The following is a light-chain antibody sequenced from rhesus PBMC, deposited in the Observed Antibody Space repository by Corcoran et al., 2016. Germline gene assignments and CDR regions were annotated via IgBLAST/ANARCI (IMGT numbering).Light chain of an antibody. Sequence: QVILTQSPATLSLSPGERATLSCRASQSVSRYLAWYHQKPGQAPRRLSYGASSRAPGIPARFRGSGSGTDLTLTISSLEPEDVGVYHCYQHSSGYFTFGPGTKLDIK. J-gene: IGKJ3*01. V-gene: IGKV3-10*01. CDR2: GAS. CDR1: QSVSRY. CDR3: YQHSSGYFT.